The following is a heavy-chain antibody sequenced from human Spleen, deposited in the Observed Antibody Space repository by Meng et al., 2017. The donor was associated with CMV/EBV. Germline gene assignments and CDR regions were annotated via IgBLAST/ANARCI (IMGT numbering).Heavy chain of an antibody. J-gene: IGHJ6*02. D-gene: IGHD2-2*01. V-gene: IGHV3-53*01. CDR2: IYSDDYT. Sequence: GGSLRLSCATSGFTVRNNYMSWVRQAPGKGLAWVSVIYSDDYTYYADSVKGRFTIFRDNSKGTLYLRMNNVRAEDTAVYYCVREGYCSSTTCSTYYHYGMDVWGQGTAVTVSS. CDR1: GFTVRNNY. CDR3: VREGYCSSTTCSTYYHYGMDV.